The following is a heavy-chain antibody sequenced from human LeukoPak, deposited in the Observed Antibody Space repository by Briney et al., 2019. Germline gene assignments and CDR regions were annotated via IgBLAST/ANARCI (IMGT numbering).Heavy chain of an antibody. Sequence: GGSLRLSCAASGFTFSSYAMSWVRQAPGKGLEWVSIIYSGGSTYYADSVKGRFTISGDDSKNTLYLHMNSLRAEDTAVYYCARSFVYRFDYWGQGTLVTVSS. D-gene: IGHD1-14*01. CDR3: ARSFVYRFDY. CDR1: GFTFSSYA. V-gene: IGHV3-66*01. J-gene: IGHJ4*02. CDR2: IYSGGST.